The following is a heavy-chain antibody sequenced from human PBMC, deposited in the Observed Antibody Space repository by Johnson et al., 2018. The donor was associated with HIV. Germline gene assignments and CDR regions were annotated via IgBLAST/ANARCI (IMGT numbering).Heavy chain of an antibody. CDR2: IYSGGST. CDR1: GFTVSSNY. V-gene: IGHV3-66*01. J-gene: IGHJ3*02. Sequence: VRLVESGGGLVQPGGSLRLSCAASGFTVSSNYMSWVRQAPGKGLEWVSVIYSGGSTYYADSVKGRFTISRDNSKNTLYLQMNSLRAEDTAVYYCARGAANDAFDIWGQGTMVTVSS. D-gene: IGHD1-26*01. CDR3: ARGAANDAFDI.